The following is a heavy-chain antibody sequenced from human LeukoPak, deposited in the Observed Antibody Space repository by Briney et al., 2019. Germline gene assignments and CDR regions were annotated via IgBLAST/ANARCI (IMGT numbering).Heavy chain of an antibody. J-gene: IGHJ4*02. CDR2: MSHDGST. D-gene: IGHD5-18*01. CDR1: GDSITNYY. Sequence: TSETLSLTCTVSGDSITNYYLNWIRQPPGKGLEWIGYMSHDGSTNYNPSVESRVTISIDTSKKQFSLRLTSVTAADAAMYYCAAGYILNRRNLIPDYLDKWGQGALVTISS. V-gene: IGHV4-59*08. CDR3: AAGYILNRRNLIPDYLDK.